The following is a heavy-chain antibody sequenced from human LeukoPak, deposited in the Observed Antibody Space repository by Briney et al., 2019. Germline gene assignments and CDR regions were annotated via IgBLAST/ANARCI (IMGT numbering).Heavy chain of an antibody. D-gene: IGHD6-19*01. Sequence: PSETLSLTCSVSGGSIRYSGYYWGWVRQPPGKGLEWIGSIYHSGEAYINPPLKSRFTISVDTSNDQFSLKLTSVTATDTAVYYCASQSIAVATVPYIFDIWGQGTMVTVSS. V-gene: IGHV4-39*07. J-gene: IGHJ3*02. CDR2: IYHSGEA. CDR3: ASQSIAVATVPYIFDI. CDR1: GGSIRYSGYY.